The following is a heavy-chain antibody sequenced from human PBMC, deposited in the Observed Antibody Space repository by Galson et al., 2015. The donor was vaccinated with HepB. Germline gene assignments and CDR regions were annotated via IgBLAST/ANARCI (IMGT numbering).Heavy chain of an antibody. V-gene: IGHV2-5*01. CDR2: IYWNDDQ. Sequence: PALVKPTQTLTLTCTFSGFSLSTSEVAVGWIRQPPGKALEWLALIYWNDDQSHSPSLRSRLTITKDTPKNQGVLTMTNMDPVDTATYYCTHSPLIVGASLFDYWGQGTLVTVSS. D-gene: IGHD1-26*01. J-gene: IGHJ4*02. CDR1: GFSLSTSEVA. CDR3: THSPLIVGASLFDY.